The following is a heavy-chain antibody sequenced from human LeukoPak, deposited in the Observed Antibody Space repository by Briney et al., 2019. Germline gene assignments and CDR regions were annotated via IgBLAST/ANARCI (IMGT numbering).Heavy chain of an antibody. Sequence: GGSPRLSCVASTFTFSSYHMHWARQAPGRGLEWVGFIWYDGSNKYYADSVKGRFTISRDNSKNILYLQMNSLRGEDTAVYYCARGYYGDYGDDAFDIWGQGTMVTVSS. J-gene: IGHJ3*02. CDR3: ARGYYGDYGDDAFDI. V-gene: IGHV3-30*02. CDR1: TFTFSSYH. D-gene: IGHD4-17*01. CDR2: IWYDGSNK.